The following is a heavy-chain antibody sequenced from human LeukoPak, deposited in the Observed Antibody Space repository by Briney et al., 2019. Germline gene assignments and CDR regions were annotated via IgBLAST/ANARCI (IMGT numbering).Heavy chain of an antibody. D-gene: IGHD6-13*01. Sequence: GGSLRLSCGASGFTFRSYSMNWVRQAPRKGLEWVSSISSSSGYIYYADSVKGRFTISRDNSKNTLFLQMHSLRVEDTAVYYCAKRYSSSWPFDSWGQGTLVTVSS. J-gene: IGHJ4*02. CDR2: ISSSSGYI. CDR3: AKRYSSSWPFDS. V-gene: IGHV3-21*04. CDR1: GFTFRSYS.